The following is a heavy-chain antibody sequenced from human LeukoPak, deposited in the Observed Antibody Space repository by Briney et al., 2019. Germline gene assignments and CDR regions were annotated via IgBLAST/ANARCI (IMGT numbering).Heavy chain of an antibody. CDR1: GFMFSAYW. CDR2: INTDGTTT. J-gene: IGHJ5*02. V-gene: IGHV3-74*01. Sequence: GGSLRLSCAASGFMFSAYWMPWVRQTPGKGLVWVSRINTDGTTTNYADSVKGRFTIFRDNAKNTVYLQMNSLRDEDTAVYYCVTAGGSGSYGRFDPWGQGTLVSVSS. D-gene: IGHD3-10*01. CDR3: VTAGGSGSYGRFDP.